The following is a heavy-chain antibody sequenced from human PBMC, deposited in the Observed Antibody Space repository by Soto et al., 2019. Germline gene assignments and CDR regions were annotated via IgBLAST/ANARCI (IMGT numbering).Heavy chain of an antibody. Sequence: QVQLVQSGAEVKKPGASVKVSCKASGYTFTSYGISWVRQAPGQGLEWMGWISAYNGNTNYAQKLQGRVTMTKDTSTSTAYMELRSRRSDDTAVYYCARGGYCISTTCYHLGAFDSWGQGTMVTVSS. CDR3: ARGGYCISTTCYHLGAFDS. D-gene: IGHD2-2*01. V-gene: IGHV1-18*01. CDR1: GYTFTSYG. CDR2: ISAYNGNT. J-gene: IGHJ3*02.